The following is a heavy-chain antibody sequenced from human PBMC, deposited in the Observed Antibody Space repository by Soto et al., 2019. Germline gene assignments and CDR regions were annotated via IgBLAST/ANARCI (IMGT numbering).Heavy chain of an antibody. CDR1: GYTFTGYA. V-gene: IGHV1-3*05. CDR3: ARAVAVPAAFDY. D-gene: IGHD6-19*01. J-gene: IGHJ4*02. CDR2: INAGNGNT. Sequence: QVQLVQSGAEEKKPGASVKVSCKASGYTFTGYAMHWVRQAPGQRLEWMGWINAGNGNTKYSQKFQGRVTITRDTSASTAYMALSSLRSEDTAVYYCARAVAVPAAFDYWGQGTLVTVSS.